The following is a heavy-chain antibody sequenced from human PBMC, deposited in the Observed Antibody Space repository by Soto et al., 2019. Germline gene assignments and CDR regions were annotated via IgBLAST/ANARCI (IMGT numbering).Heavy chain of an antibody. CDR2: INPDSGGT. D-gene: IGHD2-2*01. CDR3: AIRTGQLAIISEFDGDWFFEV. CDR1: GYTFTDYY. V-gene: IGHV1-2*02. J-gene: IGHJ2*01. Sequence: QEQLVQSGAEVKKPGVSLKVSCKASGYTFTDYYIHWVRQAPGQGLEWVGWINPDSGGTNLAQRFQGRVTMTSDTSINTAYMELSSLRSDDTAVYYCAIRTGQLAIISEFDGDWFFEVWGRGTLVTVSS.